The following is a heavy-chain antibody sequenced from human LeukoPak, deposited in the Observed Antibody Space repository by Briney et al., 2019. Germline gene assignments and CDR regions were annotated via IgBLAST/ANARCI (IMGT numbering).Heavy chain of an antibody. CDR3: ARDYHTMVRGGAEYFQH. J-gene: IGHJ1*01. CDR1: GFTFSRYG. V-gene: IGHV3-33*01. D-gene: IGHD3-10*01. CDR2: IWYDGSNK. Sequence: PGRSLRLSCAASGFTFSRYGMHWVRQAPGKGLEWMAVIWYDGSNKYYGDSVKGRFTISRDNSKNTLYLQMNSLRAEDTAVHYCARDYHTMVRGGAEYFQHWGQGTLVIVSS.